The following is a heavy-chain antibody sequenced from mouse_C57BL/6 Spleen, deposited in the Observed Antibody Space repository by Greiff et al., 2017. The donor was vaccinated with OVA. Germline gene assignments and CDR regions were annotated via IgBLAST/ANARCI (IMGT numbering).Heavy chain of an antibody. CDR2: IYPGDGDT. CDR1: GYAFSSSW. CDR3: AREGVPRYFDV. J-gene: IGHJ1*03. Sequence: VKLQESGPELVKPGASVKISCKASGYAFSSSWMNWVKQRPGKGLEWIGRIYPGDGDTNYNGKFKGKATLTADKSSSTAYMQLSSLTSEDSAVYFCAREGVPRYFDVWGTGTTVTVSS. V-gene: IGHV1-82*01. D-gene: IGHD2-14*01.